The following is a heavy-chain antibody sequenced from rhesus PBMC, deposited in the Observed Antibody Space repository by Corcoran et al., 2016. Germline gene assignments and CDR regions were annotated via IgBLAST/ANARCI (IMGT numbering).Heavy chain of an antibody. J-gene: IGHJ4*01. Sequence: QVQLVQSGAEVKQPGGSVKVFCKASGSTFTDYGLNWVRQAPGQRLGWLGGISNKAGKPTDAQGFKELIAFSMDTSISTAYLQISSRKPEETAVYYCARHSGRYYYVFDYWGQGVLVTVSS. V-gene: IGHV7-114*01. CDR2: ISNKAGKP. D-gene: IGHD3-16*01. CDR3: ARHSGRYYYVFDY. CDR1: GSTFTDYG.